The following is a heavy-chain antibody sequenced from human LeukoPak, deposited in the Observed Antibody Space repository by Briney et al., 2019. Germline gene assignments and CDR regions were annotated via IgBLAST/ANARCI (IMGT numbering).Heavy chain of an antibody. J-gene: IGHJ5*02. CDR1: GGSISSGDYY. CDR3: ARDLPPKWIQLWLTARDWFDP. CDR2: IYYSGST. D-gene: IGHD5-18*01. Sequence: SQTLSLTCTVSGGSISSGDYYWSWIRQPPGKGLEWIGYIYYSGSTYYNPSLKSRVTISVDTSKNQFSLKLSSVTAADTAVYYCARDLPPKWIQLWLTARDWFDPWGQGTLVTVSS. V-gene: IGHV4-30-4*08.